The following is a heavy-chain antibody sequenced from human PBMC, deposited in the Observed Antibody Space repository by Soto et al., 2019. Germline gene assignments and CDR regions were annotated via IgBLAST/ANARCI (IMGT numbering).Heavy chain of an antibody. J-gene: IGHJ6*02. V-gene: IGHV4-39*01. CDR3: ASRGHYSNYPYYYYGMDV. CDR1: GGSISSSSYY. D-gene: IGHD4-4*01. Sequence: SSETLSLTCTVSGGSISSSSYYWGWIRQPAGKGLEWIGSIYYSGSTYYNPSLKSRVTISVDTSKNQFSLKLSSVTAEDTAVYYCASRGHYSNYPYYYYGMDVWGQGTTVTVSS. CDR2: IYYSGST.